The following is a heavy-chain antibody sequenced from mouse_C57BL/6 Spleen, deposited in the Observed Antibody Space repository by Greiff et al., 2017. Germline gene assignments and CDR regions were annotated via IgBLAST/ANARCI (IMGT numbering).Heavy chain of an antibody. Sequence: VQLQQPGAELVKPGASVKLSCKASGYTFTSYWMQWVKQRPGQGLEWIGEIDPSDSYTNYNQKFKGKATLTVDTSSSTAYMQLSSLTSEDSAVYYCARVITTPVEPMDYWGQGTSVTVSS. J-gene: IGHJ4*01. CDR3: ARVITTPVEPMDY. CDR2: IDPSDSYT. CDR1: GYTFTSYW. V-gene: IGHV1-50*01. D-gene: IGHD1-1*01.